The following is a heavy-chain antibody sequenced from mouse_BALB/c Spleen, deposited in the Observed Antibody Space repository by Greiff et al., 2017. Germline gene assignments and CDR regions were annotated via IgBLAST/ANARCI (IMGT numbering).Heavy chain of an antibody. J-gene: IGHJ3*01. V-gene: IGHV2-3*01. Sequence: VKLVESGPGLVAPSQCLSITCTVSGFTLTSYGVSWVRQPPGKGLEWLGVIWGDGSTNYHSALISRLSISKDNSKSQVFLKLSSLQTEDTATYYCAKELEFAYWGQGTLVTVSA. D-gene: IGHD1-3*01. CDR2: IWGDGST. CDR1: GFTLTSYG. CDR3: AKELEFAY.